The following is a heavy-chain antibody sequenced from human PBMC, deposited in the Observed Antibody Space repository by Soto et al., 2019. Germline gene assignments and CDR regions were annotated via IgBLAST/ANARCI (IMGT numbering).Heavy chain of an antibody. CDR3: ATSQKGYNWNYFDH. J-gene: IGHJ4*02. V-gene: IGHV4-39*01. CDR1: GASISGGYYY. CDR2: VFYTGFT. Sequence: SETLSLTCAVSGASISGGYYYWAWLRQSPGKGPEWIGSVFYTGFTSYNPSLESRASVSVDTSKSQFSLKLSAVTAADTAVYYCATSQKGYNWNYFDHWGQGALVTVSS. D-gene: IGHD1-20*01.